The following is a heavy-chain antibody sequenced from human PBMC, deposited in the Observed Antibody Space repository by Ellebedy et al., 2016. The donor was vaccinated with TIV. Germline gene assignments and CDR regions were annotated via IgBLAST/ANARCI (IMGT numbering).Heavy chain of an antibody. Sequence: GESLKISXQGSGYSFTSYWIGWVRQMPGKGLEWMGIIYPGDSDTRYSPSFQGQVTISADKSISTAYLQWSSLKASDTAMYYCARHSLVTTRTSWFGPWGQGTLVTVSS. CDR3: ARHSLVTTRTSWFGP. CDR2: IYPGDSDT. D-gene: IGHD5-12*01. V-gene: IGHV5-51*01. J-gene: IGHJ5*02. CDR1: GYSFTSYW.